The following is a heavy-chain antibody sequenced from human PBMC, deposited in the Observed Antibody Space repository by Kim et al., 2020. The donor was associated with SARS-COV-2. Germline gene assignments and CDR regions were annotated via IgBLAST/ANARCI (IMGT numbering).Heavy chain of an antibody. D-gene: IGHD6-6*01. V-gene: IGHV3-30*18. J-gene: IGHJ4*02. CDR2: ISYDGSNK. CDR1: GFTFSSYG. Sequence: GGSLRLSCAASGFTFSSYGMHWVRQAPGKGLEWVAVISYDGSNKYYADSVKGRFTISRDNSKNTLYLQMNSLRAEDTAVYYCAKAGYSSSSGREYYFDYWGQGTLVTVSS. CDR3: AKAGYSSSSGREYYFDY.